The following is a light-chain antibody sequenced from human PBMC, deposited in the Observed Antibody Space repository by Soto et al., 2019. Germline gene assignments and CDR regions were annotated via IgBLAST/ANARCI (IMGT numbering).Light chain of an antibody. Sequence: EIVLTQSPGTLSLSPGERATLSCRASQSVSSSYLAWYQQKPGQAPRLLIYGASSRATGIPDRFSGSGSGTDFTLTISRLEPEDFAVYYCQKYASSRTFGQGTKV. CDR3: QKYASSRT. J-gene: IGKJ1*01. V-gene: IGKV3-20*01. CDR2: GAS. CDR1: QSVSSSY.